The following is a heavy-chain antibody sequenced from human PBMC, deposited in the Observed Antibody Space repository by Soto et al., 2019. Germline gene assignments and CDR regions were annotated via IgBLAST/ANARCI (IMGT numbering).Heavy chain of an antibody. CDR2: IYHSGST. V-gene: IGHV4-30-2*01. J-gene: IGHJ4*02. D-gene: IGHD3-22*01. Sequence: SETLSLTCAVSGGSISSGGYSWSWIRQPPGKGLEWIGYIYHSGSTYYNPSLKSRVTISVGRSKNQFSLKLSSVPAADTAVYYFARGGVDYYDSSGYYFSPYYFDYWGQGTLVTVSS. CDR1: GGSISSGGYS. CDR3: ARGGVDYYDSSGYYFSPYYFDY.